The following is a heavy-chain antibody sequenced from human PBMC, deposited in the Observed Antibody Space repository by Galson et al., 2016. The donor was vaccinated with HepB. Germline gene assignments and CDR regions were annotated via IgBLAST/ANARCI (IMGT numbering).Heavy chain of an antibody. CDR3: ARPYSGSNLGGFDN. J-gene: IGHJ4*02. CDR1: GDSISSNSYY. D-gene: IGHD1-26*01. Sequence: ETLSLTCTVSGDSISSNSYYWGWIRQPPGKGLEWIGSVYYSVSSYYNPSLEGRVTIFIDTSKNQFSLKLTSVTAADTAVYYCARPYSGSNLGGFDNWGRGSLVTVSS. V-gene: IGHV4-39*01. CDR2: VYYSVSS.